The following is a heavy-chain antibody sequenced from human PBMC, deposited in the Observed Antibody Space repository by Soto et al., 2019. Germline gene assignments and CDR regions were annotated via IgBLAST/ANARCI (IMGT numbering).Heavy chain of an antibody. V-gene: IGHV3-48*01. CDR2: LTRGSVM. J-gene: IGHJ4*02. D-gene: IGHD1-7*01. CDR1: GITLSDHY. CDR3: LDGNYN. Sequence: EVQLVESGGALVQPGGSLRLSCAVAGITLSDHYMNWVRQAPGEGLECVSTLTRGSVMYYADSVKGRFTISRDNAKNSLYLQMNSLRVEDTAIYYCLDGNYNWGQGTLVIVSS.